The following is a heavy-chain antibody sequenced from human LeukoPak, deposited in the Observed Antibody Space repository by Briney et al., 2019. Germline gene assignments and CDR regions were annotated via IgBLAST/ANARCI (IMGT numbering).Heavy chain of an antibody. J-gene: IGHJ2*01. V-gene: IGHV4-59*08. CDR3: ARVKSGHDSPPWYFDL. D-gene: IGHD5-12*01. Sequence: SETLSLTCTVSGGSISSYYWSWIRQPPGKGLEWIGYIYYSGSTNYNPSLKSRVTISVDTSKNQFSLKLSSVTAADTAVYYCARVKSGHDSPPWYFDLWGRGTLVTVSS. CDR1: GGSISSYY. CDR2: IYYSGST.